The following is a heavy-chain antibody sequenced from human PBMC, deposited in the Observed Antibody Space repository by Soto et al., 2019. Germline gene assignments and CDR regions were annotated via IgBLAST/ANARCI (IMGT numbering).Heavy chain of an antibody. CDR1: GFTFSSYA. V-gene: IGHV3-30-3*01. Sequence: GGSLRLSCAASGFTFSSYAMHWVRQAPGKGLEWVAVISYDGSNKYYADSVKGRFTISRDNSKNTLYLQMNSLRAEDTAVYYCARDQQLVLGYFDYWGQGTPVTVSS. J-gene: IGHJ4*02. CDR3: ARDQQLVLGYFDY. D-gene: IGHD6-13*01. CDR2: ISYDGSNK.